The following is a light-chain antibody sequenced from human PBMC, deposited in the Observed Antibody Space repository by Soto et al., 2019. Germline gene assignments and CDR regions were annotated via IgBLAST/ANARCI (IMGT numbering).Light chain of an antibody. Sequence: EIVLTQSPATLSLSPGERATLSCRASQTFSNCLAWYQQKPGQAPRLLIYDALNRATGVPDRFSGSGSGTDFTLTISSLEPEYFAFYYCQQRSNWPPYTFGQGTTLEIK. V-gene: IGKV3-11*01. CDR2: DAL. J-gene: IGKJ2*01. CDR3: QQRSNWPPYT. CDR1: QTFSNC.